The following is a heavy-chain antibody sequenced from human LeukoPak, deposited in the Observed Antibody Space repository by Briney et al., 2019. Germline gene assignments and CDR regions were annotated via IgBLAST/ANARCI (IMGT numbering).Heavy chain of an antibody. J-gene: IGHJ4*02. Sequence: SGPTLVNPTQTLTLTCTFSGFSLSTRGVGVGWIRQPPGKALEWLALTYWDDDKRYSPSLKSRLTITKNTSKNQVVLTMTNMDPVDTATYYCAHRRGAGYCSGGSCYSGAFDYWGQGTLVTVSS. D-gene: IGHD2-15*01. CDR3: AHRRGAGYCSGGSCYSGAFDY. CDR1: GFSLSTRGVG. V-gene: IGHV2-5*02. CDR2: TYWDDDK.